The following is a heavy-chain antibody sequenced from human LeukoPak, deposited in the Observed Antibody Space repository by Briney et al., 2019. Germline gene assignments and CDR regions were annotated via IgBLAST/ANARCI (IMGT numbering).Heavy chain of an antibody. CDR2: IYYSGTT. CDR3: ASSGRRGFDY. V-gene: IGHV4-39*01. CDR1: GDSISSSSYN. J-gene: IGHJ4*02. Sequence: SETLSLTCIVSGDSISSSSYNWGWIRQPPGKGLEWIGSIYYSGTTYYNPSLKSRLTISVDTSKNQFSLKLSSVTAADTAVYYCASSGRRGFDYWGQGTLVTVSS. D-gene: IGHD3-10*01.